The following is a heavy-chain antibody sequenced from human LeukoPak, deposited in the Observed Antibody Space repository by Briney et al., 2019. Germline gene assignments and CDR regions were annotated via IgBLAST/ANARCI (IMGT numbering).Heavy chain of an antibody. CDR2: ISAYNGNK. J-gene: IGHJ4*02. CDR1: GYTFTSYG. D-gene: IGHD3-22*01. CDR3: ARVREITMIVVVIERYYFDY. Sequence: ASVKVSCKASGYTFTSYGISWVRQAPGQGLEWMGWISAYNGNKNYAQKLQGRVTMTTDTSTSTAYTELRSLRSDDTAVYYCARVREITMIVVVIERYYFDYWGQGTLVTVSS. V-gene: IGHV1-18*01.